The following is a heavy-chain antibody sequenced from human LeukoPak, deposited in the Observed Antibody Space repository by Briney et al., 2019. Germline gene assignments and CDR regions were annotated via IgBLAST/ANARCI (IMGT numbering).Heavy chain of an antibody. CDR3: TRDPVAYGSGSSRFDP. Sequence: GGSLRLSCTASGFTFGDYAMSWFRQAPGKGLEWVGFIRSKAYGGTTEYAASVKGRFTISRDDSKSIAYLQMNSLKTEDTAVYYCTRDPVAYGSGSSRFDPWGQGTLVTVSS. V-gene: IGHV3-49*03. CDR1: GFTFGDYA. J-gene: IGHJ5*02. CDR2: IRSKAYGGTT. D-gene: IGHD3-10*01.